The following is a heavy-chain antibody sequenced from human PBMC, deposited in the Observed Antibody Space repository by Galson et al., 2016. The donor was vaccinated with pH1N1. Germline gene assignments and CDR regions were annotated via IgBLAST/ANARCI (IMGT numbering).Heavy chain of an antibody. CDR2: ITSGSFHI. D-gene: IGHD3-10*01. Sequence: SLRLSCAASGFIFSGYSMNWVRQAPGKGLEWVSSITSGSFHIYYADSVKGRFTISRDNAKNSLFLQMNSLRVEDTALYYWARDRSGRGGGSPYYMDVWGQVTTVTVSS. CDR1: GFIFSGYS. CDR3: ARDRSGRGGGSPYYMDV. V-gene: IGHV3-21*01. J-gene: IGHJ6*03.